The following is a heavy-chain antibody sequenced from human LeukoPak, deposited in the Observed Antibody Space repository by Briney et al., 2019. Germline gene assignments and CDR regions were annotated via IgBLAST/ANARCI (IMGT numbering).Heavy chain of an antibody. D-gene: IGHD5-18*01. Sequence: GGSLRLSCAASRFTFSNYAMSWVRQAPGKVLEWVAVISYDGSNKYYADSVKGRFTISRDNSKNTLYLQMNSLRAEDTAVYYCAKAKGIQLWFPDYWGQGTLVTVSS. CDR2: ISYDGSNK. CDR3: AKAKGIQLWFPDY. CDR1: RFTFSNYA. V-gene: IGHV3-30*18. J-gene: IGHJ4*02.